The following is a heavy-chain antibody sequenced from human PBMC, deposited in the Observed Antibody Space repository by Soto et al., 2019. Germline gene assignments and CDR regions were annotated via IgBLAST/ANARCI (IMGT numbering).Heavy chain of an antibody. J-gene: IGHJ4*02. CDR2: ISYDGSNK. D-gene: IGHD3-16*02. Sequence: QVQLVESGGGVVQPGRSLRLSCAASGFTFSSYAMHWVCQAPGKGLEWVAVISYDGSNKYYADSVKGRFTISRDNSKNTLYLQMNSLRAEDTAVYYCARDLGSYREYDYWGQGTLVTVSS. V-gene: IGHV3-30-3*01. CDR3: ARDLGSYREYDY. CDR1: GFTFSSYA.